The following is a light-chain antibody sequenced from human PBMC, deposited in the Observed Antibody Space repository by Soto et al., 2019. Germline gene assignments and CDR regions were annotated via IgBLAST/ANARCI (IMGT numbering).Light chain of an antibody. J-gene: IGLJ2*01. V-gene: IGLV2-8*01. CDR1: SSDVGGYNY. CDR3: SSYAGSNSVV. CDR2: EVS. Sequence: HSALTQPPSASGSPGQSVTISCTGTSSDVGGYNYVSWYQQHPGKAPKLMIYEVSKRPSGVPDRFSGSKSGNTASLTVSGLQAEDEADYYCSSYAGSNSVVFGGGNKLTVL.